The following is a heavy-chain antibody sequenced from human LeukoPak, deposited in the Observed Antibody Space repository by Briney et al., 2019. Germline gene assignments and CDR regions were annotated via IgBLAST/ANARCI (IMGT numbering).Heavy chain of an antibody. Sequence: GGSLRLSCAASGVTVSSHYMNWARRAPGKGLEWVSVIYGVDGTSYADSVKGRFTISRDNSKNTVYLQMNSLRAGDTAVYYCASDLVYWGQGTLVTVSS. D-gene: IGHD2-8*02. J-gene: IGHJ4*02. CDR1: GVTVSSHY. V-gene: IGHV3-53*01. CDR3: ASDLVY. CDR2: IYGVDGT.